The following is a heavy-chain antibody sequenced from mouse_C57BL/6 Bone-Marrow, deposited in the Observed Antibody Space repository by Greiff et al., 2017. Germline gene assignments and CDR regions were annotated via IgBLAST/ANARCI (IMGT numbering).Heavy chain of an antibody. Sequence: QVQLQQPGAELVKPGASVKMSCKASGYTFTSYWITWVKQRPGQGLEWIGDLYPGSGSTNYNEKFKSKATLTVDTSSSSAYMQLSSLTSEDSAVYYCARRLRPYFDYWGQGTTLTVSS. V-gene: IGHV1-55*01. D-gene: IGHD2-2*01. J-gene: IGHJ2*01. CDR3: ARRLRPYFDY. CDR1: GYTFTSYW. CDR2: LYPGSGST.